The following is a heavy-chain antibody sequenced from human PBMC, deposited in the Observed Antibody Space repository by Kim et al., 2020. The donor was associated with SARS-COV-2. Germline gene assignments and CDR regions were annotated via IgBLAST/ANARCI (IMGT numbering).Heavy chain of an antibody. J-gene: IGHJ5*02. CDR3: ARPGGSGSYFSWFDP. D-gene: IGHD3-10*01. Sequence: DSVKGRFTISRAKSKNTLYLQMNSRRAEDTAVYYCARPGGSGSYFSWFDPWGQGTLVTVSS. V-gene: IGHV3-30*01.